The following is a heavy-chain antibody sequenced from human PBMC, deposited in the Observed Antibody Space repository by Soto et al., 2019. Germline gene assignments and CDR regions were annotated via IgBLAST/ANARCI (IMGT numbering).Heavy chain of an antibody. J-gene: IGHJ5*02. V-gene: IGHV4-39*01. D-gene: IGHD3-10*01. CDR1: GGSISSSSYY. CDR3: GQWCGESQSNWFDP. CDR2: IYYSGST. Sequence: PSETLSLTCTVSGGSISSSSYYWGWIRQPPGKGLEWIGSIYYSGSTYYNPSLKSRVTISVDTSKNQFSLKLSSVTAADTAVYYCGQWCGESQSNWFDPWGQGTLVTVSS.